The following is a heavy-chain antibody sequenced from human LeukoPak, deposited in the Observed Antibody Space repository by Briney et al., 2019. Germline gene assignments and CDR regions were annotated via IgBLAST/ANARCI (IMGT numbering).Heavy chain of an antibody. CDR2: INHSGST. D-gene: IGHD1-20*01. CDR3: ARCGRITGTTSLFDY. V-gene: IGHV4-34*01. J-gene: IGHJ4*02. CDR1: GFTFSSYG. Sequence: GSLRLSCAASGFTFSSYGMHWVRQPPGKGLEWIGEINHSGSTNYNPSLKSRVTISVDTSKNQFSLKLSSVTAADTAVYYCARCGRITGTTSLFDYWGQGTLVTVSS.